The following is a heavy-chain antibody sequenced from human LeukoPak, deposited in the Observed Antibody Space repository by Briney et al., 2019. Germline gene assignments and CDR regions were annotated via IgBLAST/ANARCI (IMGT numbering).Heavy chain of an antibody. V-gene: IGHV1-2*02. CDR2: INPDSGGT. Sequence: ASVKVSCKASGYSFTDYNIHWVRQAPGQGPEWMGWINPDSGGTYDAQNFQGRVTMTRDTSISTAYMELSRLKSDDTAVYFCAREGPRSSHFLGYWSQGTLVTVSS. CDR3: AREGPRSSHFLGY. CDR1: GYSFTDYN. D-gene: IGHD3-3*01. J-gene: IGHJ4*02.